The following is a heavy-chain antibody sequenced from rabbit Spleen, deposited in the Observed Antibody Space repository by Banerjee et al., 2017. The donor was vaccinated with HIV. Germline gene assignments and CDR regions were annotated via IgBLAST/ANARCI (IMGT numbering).Heavy chain of an antibody. CDR3: ARDLVAVIGWNFNL. J-gene: IGHJ4*01. CDR2: INIVTGKS. D-gene: IGHD1-1*01. V-gene: IGHV1S45*01. Sequence: QEQLEESGGGLVKPEGSLTLTCTASGFSFSNKAVMCWVRQAPGKGLEWIACINIVTGKSVYASWAKGRFTMSRTSSTTVTLQMTSLTAADTATYFCARDLVAVIGWNFNLWGPGTLVTVS. CDR1: GFSFSNKAV.